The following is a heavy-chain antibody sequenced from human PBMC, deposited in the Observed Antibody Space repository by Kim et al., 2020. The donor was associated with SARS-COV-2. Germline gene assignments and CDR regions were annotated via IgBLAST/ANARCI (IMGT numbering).Heavy chain of an antibody. CDR1: GFTFSSYG. CDR2: ISYDGSNK. J-gene: IGHJ4*02. Sequence: GGSLRLSCAASGFTFSSYGMHWVRQAPGKGLEWVAVISYDGSNKYYADSVKGRFTISRDNSKNTLYLQMNSLRAEDTAVYYCARVLSASSWYSRIDNFDYWGQGTLVTVSS. CDR3: ARVLSASSWYSRIDNFDY. V-gene: IGHV3-33*05. D-gene: IGHD6-13*01.